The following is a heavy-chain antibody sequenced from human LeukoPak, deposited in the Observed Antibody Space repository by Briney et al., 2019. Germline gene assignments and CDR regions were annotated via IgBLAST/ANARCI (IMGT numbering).Heavy chain of an antibody. D-gene: IGHD1-26*01. CDR1: GYTFTGYF. V-gene: IGHV1-24*01. CDR3: ATETSGSYRRWFDP. CDR2: FDPEDGET. Sequence: GASVKVSCKASGYTFTGYFMHWVRQAPGKGLEWMGGFDPEDGETIYAQKFQGRVTMTEDTSTDTAYMELSSLRSEDTAVYYCATETSGSYRRWFDPWGQGTLVTVSS. J-gene: IGHJ5*02.